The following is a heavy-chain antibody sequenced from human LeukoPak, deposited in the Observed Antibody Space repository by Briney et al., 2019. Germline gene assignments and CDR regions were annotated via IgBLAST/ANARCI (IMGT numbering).Heavy chain of an antibody. CDR3: ARDFGYGSGSYSESDY. CDR1: GYTFTSYY. Sequence: VASVKVSCKASGYTFTSYYMHWVRQAPGQGLEWMGIINPSGGSTSYAQKFQGRVTMTRDTSTSTVYMELSSLRSEDTAVYYCARDFGYGSGSYSESDYWGQGTLVTVSS. D-gene: IGHD3-10*01. V-gene: IGHV1-46*01. J-gene: IGHJ4*02. CDR2: INPSGGST.